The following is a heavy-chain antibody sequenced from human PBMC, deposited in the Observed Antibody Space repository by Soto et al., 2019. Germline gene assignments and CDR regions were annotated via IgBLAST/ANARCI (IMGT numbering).Heavy chain of an antibody. J-gene: IGHJ1*01. CDR2: ISSSSSYI. CDR1: GFTFSSYS. CDR3: ASGEGCSGGSCYSAEGLEYFQH. Sequence: PGGSLRLSCAASGFTFSSYSMNWVRQAPGKGLEWVSSISSSSSYIYYADSVKGRFTISRDNAKNSLYLQMNSLRAEDTAVYYCASGEGCSGGSCYSAEGLEYFQHWGQGTLVTVSS. V-gene: IGHV3-21*01. D-gene: IGHD2-15*01.